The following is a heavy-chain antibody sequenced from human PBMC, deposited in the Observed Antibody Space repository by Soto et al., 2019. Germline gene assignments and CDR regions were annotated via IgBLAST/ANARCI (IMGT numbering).Heavy chain of an antibody. CDR1: GFTFSTYG. J-gene: IGHJ4*02. Sequence: EVQLVESGGGLVKPGGSLRPSCTASGFTFSTYGMHWVRQSPGTGLEWVSSISVSTSIMYYSDSVRGRFTVSRDNSKNSVFLQMNSLRVEDTAVYYCVRAFDYWGQGTLVTVSS. CDR3: VRAFDY. CDR2: ISVSTSIM. V-gene: IGHV3-21*06.